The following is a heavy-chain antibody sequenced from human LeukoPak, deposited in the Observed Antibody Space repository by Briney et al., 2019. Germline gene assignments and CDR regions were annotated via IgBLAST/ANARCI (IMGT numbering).Heavy chain of an antibody. CDR2: ISSSSSYI. Sequence: PGGSLRLSCAASGFTFSSYSMNWVRQAPGKGLEWVSSISSSSSYIYYADSVKGRFTVSRDDAKNSLFLQMNSLRAEDTAVYYCARGHSPSSAGGDAFDIWGQGTVVTVSS. V-gene: IGHV3-21*01. CDR3: ARGHSPSSAGGDAFDI. D-gene: IGHD3-22*01. CDR1: GFTFSSYS. J-gene: IGHJ3*02.